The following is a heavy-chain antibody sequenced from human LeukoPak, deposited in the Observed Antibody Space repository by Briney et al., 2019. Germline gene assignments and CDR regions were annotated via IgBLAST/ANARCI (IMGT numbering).Heavy chain of an antibody. CDR2: ISGNGGST. D-gene: IGHD2-2*01. CDR1: GFTFNSYA. V-gene: IGHV3-23*01. J-gene: IGHJ6*03. CDR3: AKDLRVIVVTYYMDV. Sequence: GGSLRLSCAAFGFTFNSYAMTWVRQAPGKGLEWVSSISGNGGSTYYTDSVKGRFTISRDNSKNTLYLQMNSLRAEDTAAYYCAKDLRVIVVTYYMDVWGKGTTVTVSS.